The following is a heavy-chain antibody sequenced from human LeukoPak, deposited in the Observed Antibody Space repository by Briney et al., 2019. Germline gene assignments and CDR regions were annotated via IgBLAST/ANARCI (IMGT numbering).Heavy chain of an antibody. V-gene: IGHV3-48*04. J-gene: IGHJ6*03. CDR2: ISSSGSTI. Sequence: GRSLRLSCAASGFTFSSYAMHWVRQAPGKGLEWVSYISSSGSTIYYADSVKGRFTISRDNAKNSLYLQMNSLRAEDTAVYYCARVTVGSRGYYYYYYYMDVWGKGTTVTVSS. D-gene: IGHD1-26*01. CDR3: ARVTVGSRGYYYYYYYMDV. CDR1: GFTFSSYA.